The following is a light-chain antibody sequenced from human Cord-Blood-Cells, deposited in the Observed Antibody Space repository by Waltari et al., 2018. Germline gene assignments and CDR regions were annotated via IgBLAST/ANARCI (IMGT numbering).Light chain of an antibody. CDR2: DAS. CDR3: QQYDNLPLT. CDR1: QDISNY. Sequence: DIQMTQSPSSLSASVGDRVTITCQASQDISNYLNWYQQKPGEAPKLRIYDASDLETGVPSRFSGSGYGTDFTFTISSLQPEDIETYYCQQYDNLPLTFGGGTKVEIK. J-gene: IGKJ4*01. V-gene: IGKV1-33*01.